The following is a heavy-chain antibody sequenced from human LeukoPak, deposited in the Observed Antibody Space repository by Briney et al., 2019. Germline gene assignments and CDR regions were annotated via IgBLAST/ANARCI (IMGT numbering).Heavy chain of an antibody. V-gene: IGHV3-33*06. CDR2: IWYDGSNK. Sequence: GGSLRLSCAASGVTFSSYGMHWVRQAPGKGLEWVAVIWYDGSNKYYADSVKGRFTISRDNSKNTLYLQMNSLRAEDTAVYYCAKGELELRPDAFDIWGQGTMVTVSS. J-gene: IGHJ3*02. D-gene: IGHD1-7*01. CDR3: AKGELELRPDAFDI. CDR1: GVTFSSYG.